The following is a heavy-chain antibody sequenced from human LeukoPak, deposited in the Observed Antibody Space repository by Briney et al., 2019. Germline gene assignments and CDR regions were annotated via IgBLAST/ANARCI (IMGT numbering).Heavy chain of an antibody. CDR3: ARLVESSGWYLYWFDP. J-gene: IGHJ5*02. CDR2: IYYSGST. V-gene: IGHV4-59*08. Sequence: KPSETLSLTCTVSGGSISSYYWSWVRQPPGKGLEWIGYIYYSGSTNYNPSLKSRVTISVDTSKNQFSLKLSSVTAANTAVYYCARLVESSGWYLYWFDPWGQGTLVTVSS. D-gene: IGHD6-19*01. CDR1: GGSISSYY.